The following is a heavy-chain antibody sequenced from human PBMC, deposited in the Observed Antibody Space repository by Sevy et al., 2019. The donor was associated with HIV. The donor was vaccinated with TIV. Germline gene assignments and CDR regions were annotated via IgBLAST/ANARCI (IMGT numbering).Heavy chain of an antibody. D-gene: IGHD4-17*01. V-gene: IGHV3-49*03. J-gene: IGHJ4*02. CDR3: TRGRSLYADYGVDY. CDR1: GFTFGEYS. Sequence: GGSLRLSCTASGFTFGEYSMSWFRQAPGKGLEWVSFIRSEVYGGTTEYAASVKGRFTISRDDSKSIAYLQMSSLKTEDTAVYYCTRGRSLYADYGVDYWGQGTLVTVSS. CDR2: IRSEVYGGTT.